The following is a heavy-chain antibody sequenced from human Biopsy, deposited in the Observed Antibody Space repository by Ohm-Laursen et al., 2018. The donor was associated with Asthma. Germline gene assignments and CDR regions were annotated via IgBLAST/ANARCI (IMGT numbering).Heavy chain of an antibody. J-gene: IGHJ6*02. CDR2: ISSSGSTK. D-gene: IGHD6-13*01. V-gene: IGHV3-11*01. CDR3: ARVLESSSWGPFYFFTLDV. Sequence: SLRLSCAATGFSFGDYFMTWVRQAPGKGLEWVASISSSGSTKYPSESVLGRCTISRDNTQKSMSLGLRSLRVEDTAIYYCARVLESSSWGPFYFFTLDVWGQGTPVAVSS. CDR1: GFSFGDYF.